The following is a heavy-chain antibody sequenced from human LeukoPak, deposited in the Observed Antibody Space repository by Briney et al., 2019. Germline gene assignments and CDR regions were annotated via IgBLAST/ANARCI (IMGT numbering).Heavy chain of an antibody. D-gene: IGHD2-2*01. CDR2: ISSSGSTI. CDR3: ARRTSRYPPAFDI. CDR1: GFTFSDYY. Sequence: PGGSLRLSCAASGFTFSDYYMSWIRQAPGKGLEWVSYISSSGSTIYYADSVKGRFTISRDNAKNSLYLQMNSLRAEDTAVYYCARRTSRYPPAFDIWGQGTMVTVSS. V-gene: IGHV3-11*01. J-gene: IGHJ3*02.